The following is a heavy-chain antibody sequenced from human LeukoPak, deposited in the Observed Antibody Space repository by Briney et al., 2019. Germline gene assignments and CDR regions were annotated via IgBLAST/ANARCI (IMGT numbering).Heavy chain of an antibody. Sequence: ASVKVSCKASGYTFTGYYIHWVRQAPGQGLEWMGWINPNSGDTNYAQKFQGRVTMTRDTSISTAYMELSRLRSDDTAVYYCARVRYRFAENYNDYRGQGTLVTGSS. V-gene: IGHV1-2*02. D-gene: IGHD3-9*01. CDR2: INPNSGDT. J-gene: IGHJ4*02. CDR1: GYTFTGYY. CDR3: ARVRYRFAENYNDY.